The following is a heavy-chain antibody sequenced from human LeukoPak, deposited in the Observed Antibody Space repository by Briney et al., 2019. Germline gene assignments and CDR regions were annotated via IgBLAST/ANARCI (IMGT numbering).Heavy chain of an antibody. CDR3: ARDPVAAARAYCGGDCYPLPPDY. V-gene: IGHV1-46*01. J-gene: IGHJ4*02. Sequence: ASVKVSCKASGYTFTSYYMHWVRQAPGQGLEWMGIINPSGGSTHYAQKFQGRVTMTRDTSTSTVYMELSSLRSEDTAVYYCARDPVAAARAYCGGDCYPLPPDYWGEGTLVTVSS. CDR2: INPSGGST. CDR1: GYTFTSYY. D-gene: IGHD2-21*02.